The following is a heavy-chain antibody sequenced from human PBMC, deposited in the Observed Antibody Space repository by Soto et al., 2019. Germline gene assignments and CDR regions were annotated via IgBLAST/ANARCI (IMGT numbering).Heavy chain of an antibody. D-gene: IGHD2-2*01. CDR3: ARDPCSSTSCYLYYYYYYGMDV. J-gene: IGHJ6*02. Sequence: SQTLSLTCAISGDSVSSNSAAWNWIRQSPSRGLEWLGRTYYRSKWNNDYAVSVKSRITINPDTSKNQFSLQLNSVTPEDTAVYYCARDPCSSTSCYLYYYYYYGMDVWGQGTTVTVSS. CDR1: GDSVSSNSAA. CDR2: TYYRSKWNN. V-gene: IGHV6-1*01.